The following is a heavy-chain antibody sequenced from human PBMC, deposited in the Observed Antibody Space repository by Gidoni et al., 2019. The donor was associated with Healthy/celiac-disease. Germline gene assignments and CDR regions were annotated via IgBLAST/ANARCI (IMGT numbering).Heavy chain of an antibody. CDR2: ISSSSSYI. CDR1: GFPFSSYR. V-gene: IGHV3-21*01. D-gene: IGHD3-9*01. Sequence: EVQLVESGGGLVKPGGSLRLSCAASGFPFSSYRMNWVRQAPGNGLEWVSSISSSSSYIYYADSVRGRFTISRDNAKNSLYLQMNSLRAEDTAVYYCARDLKLVGRWLQPPDAFDIWGQGTMVTVSS. CDR3: ARDLKLVGRWLQPPDAFDI. J-gene: IGHJ3*02.